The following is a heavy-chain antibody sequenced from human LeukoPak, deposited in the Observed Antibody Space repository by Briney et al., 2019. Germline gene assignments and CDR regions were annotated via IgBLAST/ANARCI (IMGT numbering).Heavy chain of an antibody. CDR3: ARGVGPRGVDWFDP. CDR2: IYSGGST. D-gene: IGHD2-15*01. CDR1: GFTVSSNY. V-gene: IGHV3-53*01. Sequence: GGSLRLSCAASGFTVSSNYMSWVRQAPGKGLEWVSVIYSGGSTYYADSVKGRLTISRDNSKNTLYLQMNSLRAEDTAVYYCARGVGPRGVDWFDPWGQGTLVTVSS. J-gene: IGHJ5*02.